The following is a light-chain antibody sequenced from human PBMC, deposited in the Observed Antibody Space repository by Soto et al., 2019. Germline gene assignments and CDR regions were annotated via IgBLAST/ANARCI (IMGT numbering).Light chain of an antibody. J-gene: IGKJ4*02. Sequence: IQMTQSPSTLSASVGDRVTITCRASQSISDLLAWYQQKPGEAPKLLIYKASSLESGVPSRFSGSGSGTQFSLTINSLQPADFATYYCQQYDNYSPFGGGTKVEIK. CDR2: KAS. CDR3: QQYDNYSP. CDR1: QSISDL. V-gene: IGKV1-5*03.